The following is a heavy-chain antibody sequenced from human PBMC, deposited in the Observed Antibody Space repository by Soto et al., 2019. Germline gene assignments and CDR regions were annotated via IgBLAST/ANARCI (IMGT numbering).Heavy chain of an antibody. V-gene: IGHV1-2*02. J-gene: IGHJ4*02. CDR2: INPRNADT. D-gene: IGHD2-21*02. CDR3: VRGGGVDVVTPTRIVFDY. CDR1: GYTFTGNY. Sequence: QVQLVQSGAEVKKPGASVKVSCKVSGYTFTGNYMHWMRQAPGQGPEWMGWINPRNADTDYAQKCQGRVTITRDTSISTAYMDLSRLTSDDTAIYFCVRGGGVDVVTPTRIVFDYWGQGTLLTVSS.